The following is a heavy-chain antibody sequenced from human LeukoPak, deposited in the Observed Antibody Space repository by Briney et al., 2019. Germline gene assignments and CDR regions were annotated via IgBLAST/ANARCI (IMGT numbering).Heavy chain of an antibody. CDR3: AKLITMVRGALDAFDI. D-gene: IGHD3-10*01. Sequence: PGGSLRLSCAASGFTFSSYAMSWVRQAPGKGLEWVSAISGSGGSTYYADSVKGRFTISRDNSKNTLYLQMNSLRAEDTAVYYCAKLITMVRGALDAFDIWGQGTMVTVSS. V-gene: IGHV3-23*01. J-gene: IGHJ3*02. CDR2: ISGSGGST. CDR1: GFTFSSYA.